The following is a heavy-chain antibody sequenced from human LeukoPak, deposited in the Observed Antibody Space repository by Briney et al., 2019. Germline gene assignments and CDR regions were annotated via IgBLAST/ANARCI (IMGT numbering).Heavy chain of an antibody. CDR2: INPNSGGT. CDR3: ARDPYGSGSYYDDY. Sequence: ASVKVSCKASGYTFTGYYMHWVRQAPGQGLEWMGWINPNSGGTNYAQKFQGRVTMTRDTSISTAYMELSRLRSDDTAVYYCARDPYGSGSYYDDYSGQGTLVTVSS. D-gene: IGHD3-10*01. V-gene: IGHV1-2*02. J-gene: IGHJ4*02. CDR1: GYTFTGYY.